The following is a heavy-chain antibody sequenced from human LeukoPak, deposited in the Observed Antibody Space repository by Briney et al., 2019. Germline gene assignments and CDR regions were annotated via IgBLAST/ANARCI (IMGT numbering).Heavy chain of an antibody. J-gene: IGHJ6*02. V-gene: IGHV3-48*02. CDR3: ARGGRFQPRLNYGMDV. CDR1: GFAFSNYV. Sequence: PGGSLRLSCTASGFAFSNYVMNWVRQAPGKGLAWVSYISSDSSTIFYADSVKGRFTISRDNAKNSLYLQMNSLRDEDTAVYYCARGGRFQPRLNYGMDVWGQGTTVIVSS. D-gene: IGHD2-2*01. CDR2: ISSDSSTI.